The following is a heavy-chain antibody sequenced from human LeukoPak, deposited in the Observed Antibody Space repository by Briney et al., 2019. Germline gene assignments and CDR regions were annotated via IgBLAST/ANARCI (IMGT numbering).Heavy chain of an antibody. CDR1: GGSFSGYY. D-gene: IGHD5-12*01. J-gene: IGHJ6*03. V-gene: IGHV4-34*01. CDR3: ARGLHPNLVAQSVYSMDV. Sequence: PSETLSLTCAVYGGSFSGYYWGWIRQPPGKGLEWIGEINHSGSTNYNPSLKSRVTISVDTSKNQFSLRLSSVTAADTAVYYCARGLHPNLVAQSVYSMDVWGKGTTVTVSS. CDR2: INHSGST.